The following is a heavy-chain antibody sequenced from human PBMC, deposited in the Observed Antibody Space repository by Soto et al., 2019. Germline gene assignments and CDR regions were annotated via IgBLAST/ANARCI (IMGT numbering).Heavy chain of an antibody. Sequence: SETLSLTCTVAGGSISSGGCYWTWINQHPGKGLEWIGYNYYSGITYYNPSLKSRVTISLDTSKNQFSLKLSSVTAADTAVYYCARGSSIAGLYYGMDVWGQGTTVTVSS. CDR2: NYYSGIT. V-gene: IGHV4-31*03. J-gene: IGHJ6*02. CDR1: GGSISSGGCY. CDR3: ARGSSIAGLYYGMDV. D-gene: IGHD6-6*01.